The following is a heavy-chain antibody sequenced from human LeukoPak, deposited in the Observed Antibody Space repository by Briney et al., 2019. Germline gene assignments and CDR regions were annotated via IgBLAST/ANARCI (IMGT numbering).Heavy chain of an antibody. D-gene: IGHD6-13*01. V-gene: IGHV3-74*01. CDR1: GFTFSSYW. CDR3: ARALYSSSWYLGPKYNWFDP. J-gene: IGHJ5*02. CDR2: INSDGSST. Sequence: GGSLRLSCAASGFTFSSYWMHWVRQAPGKGLVWVSRINSDGSSTSYADSVKGRFTISRDNAKNTLYLQMNSLRAEDTAVYYCARALYSSSWYLGPKYNWFDPWGQGTLVTVSS.